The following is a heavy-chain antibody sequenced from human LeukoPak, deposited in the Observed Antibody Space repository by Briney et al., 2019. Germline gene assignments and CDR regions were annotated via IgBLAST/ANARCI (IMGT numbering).Heavy chain of an antibody. V-gene: IGHV1-69*13. CDR3: ARDWGDSSSLLSHYYYMDV. J-gene: IGHJ6*03. Sequence: ASVKVSCKGSGGSFTSYAISWVRQAPGQGREWMGGIIPIFGTANYAQKFQGRGTFTADESTSTAYRELTSLRSEDTAVYYCARDWGDSSSLLSHYYYMDVWGKGTTVTVSS. CDR1: GGSFTSYA. D-gene: IGHD6-6*01. CDR2: IIPIFGTA.